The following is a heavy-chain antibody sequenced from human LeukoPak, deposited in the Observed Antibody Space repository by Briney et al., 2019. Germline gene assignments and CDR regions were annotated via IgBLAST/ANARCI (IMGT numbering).Heavy chain of an antibody. J-gene: IGHJ6*03. CDR1: GFTFSSYW. CDR2: IKQDGSEK. D-gene: IGHD3-16*02. V-gene: IGHV3-7*01. Sequence: PGGSLRLSCAASGFTFSSYWMSWVRQAPGKGLEWVANIKQDGSEKYYVDSVKGRFTISRDNAKNSLYLQMNSLRAEDTAVYYCARVTNVWGSYRSYYYYYYMDVWGKGTTVTVSS. CDR3: ARVTNVWGSYRSYYYYYYMDV.